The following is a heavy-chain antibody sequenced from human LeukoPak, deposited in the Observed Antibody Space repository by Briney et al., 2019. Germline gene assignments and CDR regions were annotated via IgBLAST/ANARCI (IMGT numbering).Heavy chain of an antibody. D-gene: IGHD2-15*01. Sequence: SETLSLTCTVYGESSSGLYCSWSRNPPGKGLDGIGEINHSGSTNYNPSLKSRVTTSVDTSKNQFSLKLSSVTAADTAVYYCAGLGYCGTYRAPPDDWSPGTLVTVSS. V-gene: IGHV4-34*01. J-gene: IGHJ4*02. CDR1: GESSSGLY. CDR2: INHSGST. CDR3: AGLGYCGTYRAPPDD.